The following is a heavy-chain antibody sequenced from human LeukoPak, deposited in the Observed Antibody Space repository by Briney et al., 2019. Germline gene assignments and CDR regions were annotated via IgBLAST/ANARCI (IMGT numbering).Heavy chain of an antibody. CDR1: GYTFTSYG. Sequence: ASVKVSCKASGYTFTSYGISWVRQAPGQGLEWMGWISAYNGNTNYAQKLQGRVTMTTDTSTSTAYMELRSLRSDDTAVYFCATLLSSSYYFDYWGQGTLVTVSS. D-gene: IGHD3-10*02. J-gene: IGHJ4*02. CDR2: ISAYNGNT. V-gene: IGHV1-18*01. CDR3: ATLLSSSYYFDY.